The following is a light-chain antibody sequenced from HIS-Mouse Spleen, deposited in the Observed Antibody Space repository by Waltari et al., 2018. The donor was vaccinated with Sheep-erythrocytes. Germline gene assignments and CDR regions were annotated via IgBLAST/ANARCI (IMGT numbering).Light chain of an antibody. CDR2: WAS. Sequence: DIVMTQSPDSLAVSLGERATINCKSSQSFLYSSNNNNYLAWYQQKPGQPPKLLIYWASTRESGVPDRFSGSGSGTDFTLTISSLQAEDVAVYYCQQYYSTPLTFGGGTK. V-gene: IGKV4-1*01. CDR1: QSFLYSSNNNNY. J-gene: IGKJ4*01. CDR3: QQYYSTPLT.